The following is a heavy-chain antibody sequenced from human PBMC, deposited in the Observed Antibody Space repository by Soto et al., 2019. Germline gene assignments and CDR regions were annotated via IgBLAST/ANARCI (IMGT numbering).Heavy chain of an antibody. CDR1: GCSISSYY. J-gene: IGHJ3*02. CDR3: ARVEVQQLVPSDAFDI. Sequence: ETVSLTCTVSGCSISSYYWSWIRQPAGKGLEWIGRIYTSGSTNYNPSLKSRVTMSVDTSKNQFSLKLSSVTAADTAVYYCARVEVQQLVPSDAFDIWGQGTMVTVSS. D-gene: IGHD6-13*01. CDR2: IYTSGST. V-gene: IGHV4-4*07.